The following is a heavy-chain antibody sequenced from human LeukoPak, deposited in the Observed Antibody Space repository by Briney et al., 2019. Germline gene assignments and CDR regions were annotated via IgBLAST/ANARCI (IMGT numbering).Heavy chain of an antibody. J-gene: IGHJ4*02. Sequence: GGSLRLSCAASGFTFSSYSMNWVRQAPGKGLEWVSSISSSSSYIYYADSVKGRFTISRDNAMNSLYLQMNSLRAEDTAVYYCARVRGYFDSIDYWGQGTLVTVSS. CDR3: ARVRGYFDSIDY. CDR1: GFTFSSYS. V-gene: IGHV3-21*01. CDR2: ISSSSSYI. D-gene: IGHD3-9*01.